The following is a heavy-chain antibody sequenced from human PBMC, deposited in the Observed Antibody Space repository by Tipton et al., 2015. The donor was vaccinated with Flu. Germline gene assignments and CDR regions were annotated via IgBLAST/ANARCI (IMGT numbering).Heavy chain of an antibody. CDR3: ARHSGYSATWHDAFNI. Sequence: QLVQSGAEVKNSGESLKISCKGSGYTFSDYWIGWVRQEPGKGLEWMGIIHPRDSDTKYSPSFEGHVTISADQSITTAYLQWSNLRASDSAVYYCARHSGYSATWHDAFNIWGQGTRVTVFS. J-gene: IGHJ3*02. V-gene: IGHV5-51*01. D-gene: IGHD5-18*01. CDR1: GYTFSDYW. CDR2: IHPRDSDT.